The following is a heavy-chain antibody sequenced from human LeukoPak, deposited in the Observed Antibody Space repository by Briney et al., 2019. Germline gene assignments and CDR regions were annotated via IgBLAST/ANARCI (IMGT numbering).Heavy chain of an antibody. Sequence: SETLSLTCTVSGGSISSSSYYWGWIRQPPGKGLEWIGSIYYSGSTYYNPSLKSRVTISVDTSKNQFSLKLSSVTAADTAVYYCARGWGSGNYYYYYYMDVWGKGTTVTVSS. J-gene: IGHJ6*03. V-gene: IGHV4-39*07. D-gene: IGHD3-10*01. CDR3: ARGWGSGNYYYYYYMDV. CDR1: GGSISSSSYY. CDR2: IYYSGST.